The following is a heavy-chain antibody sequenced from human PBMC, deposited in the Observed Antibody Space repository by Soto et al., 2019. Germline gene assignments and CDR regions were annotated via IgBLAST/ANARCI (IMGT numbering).Heavy chain of an antibody. CDR3: AREAAVMAAAGPDY. Sequence: QVQLVQSGAEVKQPGASVKVSCKASGYTFSTYGISWVRQAPGQGLEWMGWISAYNGDTETNYAQKFQGRVTMTTDTSTSAAYMELRNLRSDDTAVYYCAREAAVMAAAGPDYWGQGTLVTVSS. V-gene: IGHV1-18*01. J-gene: IGHJ4*02. CDR2: ISAYNGDTET. D-gene: IGHD6-13*01. CDR1: GYTFSTYG.